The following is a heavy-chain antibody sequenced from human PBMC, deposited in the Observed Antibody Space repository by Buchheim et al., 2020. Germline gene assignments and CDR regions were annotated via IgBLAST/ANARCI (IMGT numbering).Heavy chain of an antibody. Sequence: EVQLLESGGGLVQPGGSLRLSCAASGFTFSSYAMSWVRQAPGKGLEWVSAISGSGGSTYYADSVKGRFTISRDNSKNTLYLRMNSLRAEDTAVYYCAKAPGYCSGGSCYSDPAWGQGTL. CDR3: AKAPGYCSGGSCYSDPA. D-gene: IGHD2-15*01. J-gene: IGHJ5*02. CDR2: ISGSGGST. V-gene: IGHV3-23*01. CDR1: GFTFSSYA.